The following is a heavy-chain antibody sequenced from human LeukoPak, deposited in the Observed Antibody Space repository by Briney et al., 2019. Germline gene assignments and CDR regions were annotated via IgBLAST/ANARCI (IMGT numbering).Heavy chain of an antibody. J-gene: IGHJ3*02. CDR3: ARDLAFDI. Sequence: GGSLRLSCAASGFTFSSYAMSWVRQAPGKGLEWVSVIYSGGSTYYADSVKGRFTISRDNSKNTLYLQMNSLRAEDTAVYYCARDLAFDIWGQGTMVTVSS. CDR1: GFTFSSYA. V-gene: IGHV3-53*01. CDR2: IYSGGST.